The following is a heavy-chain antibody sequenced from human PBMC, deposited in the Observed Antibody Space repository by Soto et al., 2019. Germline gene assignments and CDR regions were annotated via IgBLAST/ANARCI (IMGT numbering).Heavy chain of an antibody. D-gene: IGHD3-10*01. V-gene: IGHV6-1*01. CDR3: ARGSMVRGVIKSYYYYGMEV. J-gene: IGHJ6*02. Sequence: SQTLSLTCAISGDSVSSNSAAWNWIRQSPSRGLEWLGRTYYRSKWYNDYAVSVKSRITINPDTSKNQFSLQLNSVTPEDTAVYYCARGSMVRGVIKSYYYYGMEVWGQGTTVTVSS. CDR2: TYYRSKWYN. CDR1: GDSVSSNSAA.